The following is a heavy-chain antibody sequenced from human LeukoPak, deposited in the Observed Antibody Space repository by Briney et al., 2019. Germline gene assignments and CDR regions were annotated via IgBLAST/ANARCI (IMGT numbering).Heavy chain of an antibody. D-gene: IGHD6-13*01. Sequence: ASVKVSCKASGYTFTNYGISWVRQAPGQGLEWMGWISGYNGKTNYAQKLQGRVTMTTDTSTSTAYMGLRSLRSDDTAVYYCARDTGIAVAGTGDFDYWGQGTLVTVSS. J-gene: IGHJ4*02. CDR2: ISGYNGKT. CDR3: ARDTGIAVAGTGDFDY. V-gene: IGHV1-18*01. CDR1: GYTFTNYG.